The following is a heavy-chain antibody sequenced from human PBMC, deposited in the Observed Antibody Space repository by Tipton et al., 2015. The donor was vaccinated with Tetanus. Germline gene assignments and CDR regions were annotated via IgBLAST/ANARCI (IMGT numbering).Heavy chain of an antibody. CDR2: ISSSSSTI. J-gene: IGHJ1*01. CDR1: GFTFSSYS. V-gene: IGHV3-48*02. D-gene: IGHD4-17*01. Sequence: SLRLSCAASGFTFSSYSMNWVRQAPGKGLEWVSYISSSSSTIYYADSVKGRFTISRDNAKNSLYLQMNSLRDEDTAVYYCARDKATVTTGYFQHWGQGTLVTVSS. CDR3: ARDKATVTTGYFQH.